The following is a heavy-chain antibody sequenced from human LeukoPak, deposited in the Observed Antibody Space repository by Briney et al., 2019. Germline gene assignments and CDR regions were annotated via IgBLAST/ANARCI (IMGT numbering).Heavy chain of an antibody. V-gene: IGHV1-69*05. CDR3: ARSVAAAFTGFDP. D-gene: IGHD2-15*01. Sequence: SVKVSCKASGGTFSSYAISWVRQAPGQGLEWVGGIIPIFGTANYAQKFQGRVTITTDESTSTAYMELSSLRSEDTAVYYCARSVAAAFTGFDPWGQGTLVTVSS. CDR2: IIPIFGTA. CDR1: GGTFSSYA. J-gene: IGHJ5*02.